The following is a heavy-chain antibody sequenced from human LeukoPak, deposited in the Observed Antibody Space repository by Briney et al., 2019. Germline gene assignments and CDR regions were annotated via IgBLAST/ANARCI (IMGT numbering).Heavy chain of an antibody. CDR3: AREWRDYYDSSGYSLDY. Sequence: ASVKVSCKASGYTFTSYGISWVRQAPGQGLEWMGWISAYNGNTNYAQKLQGRVTMTTDTSTSTAYMELRSLRSDDTAVYYCAREWRDYYDSSGYSLDYWGQGTLVTVSS. CDR2: ISAYNGNT. CDR1: GYTFTSYG. D-gene: IGHD3-22*01. V-gene: IGHV1-18*01. J-gene: IGHJ4*02.